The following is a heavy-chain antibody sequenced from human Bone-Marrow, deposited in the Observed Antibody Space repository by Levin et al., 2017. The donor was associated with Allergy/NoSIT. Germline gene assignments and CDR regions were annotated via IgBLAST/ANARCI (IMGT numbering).Heavy chain of an antibody. D-gene: IGHD1-14*01. CDR3: ARLGPEPSYYYYYSAMDV. CDR1: GYSFTVYW. J-gene: IGHJ6*02. CDR2: IYPGDSDT. V-gene: IGHV5-51*01. Sequence: GESLKISCEGSGYSFTVYWIGWVRQMPGKGLEWMGVIYPGDSDTRYSPSFQGQVTISVDKSIRTAYLQLSSLKASDTAIYYCARLGPEPSYYYYYSAMDVWGQGTTVSVSS.